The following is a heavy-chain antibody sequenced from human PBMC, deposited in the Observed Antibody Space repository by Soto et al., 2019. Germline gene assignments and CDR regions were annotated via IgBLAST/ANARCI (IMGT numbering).Heavy chain of an antibody. CDR2: IYSDGST. CDR1: GFTIRNNY. J-gene: IGHJ6*02. V-gene: IGHV3-53*01. CDR3: APMGV. Sequence: GGSLRLSCAASGFTIRNNYMNWVRQAPGKGLEWVSVIYSDGSTGYVDSVKGRFTISRDNSKNTLYLQMSSLRADDTAVYYCAPMGVWGQGTTVTVSS.